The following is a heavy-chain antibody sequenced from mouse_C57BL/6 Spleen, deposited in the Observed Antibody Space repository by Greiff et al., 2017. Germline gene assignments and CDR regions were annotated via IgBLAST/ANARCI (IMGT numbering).Heavy chain of an antibody. Sequence: QVQLQQPGAELVKPGASVKLSCKASGYTFTSYWMHWVKQRPGQGLEWIGMIHPNSGSTNYNAKFKSKATLTVDKSSSTASMQLSSLTSEASAVYYWAREDYYGSSYYYFDYWGQGTTLTVSS. CDR3: AREDYYGSSYYYFDY. CDR1: GYTFTSYW. J-gene: IGHJ2*01. V-gene: IGHV1-64*01. D-gene: IGHD1-1*01. CDR2: IHPNSGST.